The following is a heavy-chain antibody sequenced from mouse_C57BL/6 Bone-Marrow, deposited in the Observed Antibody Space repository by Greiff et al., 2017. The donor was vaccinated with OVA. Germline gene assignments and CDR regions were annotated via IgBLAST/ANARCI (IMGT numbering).Heavy chain of an antibody. Sequence: DVQLVESGGGLVKPGGSLKLSCAASGFTFSSYAMSWVRQTPEKRLEWVATISDGGSYTYYPDNVKGRFTISRDNAKNNLYLQMSHLKSEDTAMYYCARDHYSNYYWGQGTTLTVSS. V-gene: IGHV5-4*01. CDR2: ISDGGSYT. D-gene: IGHD2-5*01. J-gene: IGHJ2*01. CDR1: GFTFSSYA. CDR3: ARDHYSNYY.